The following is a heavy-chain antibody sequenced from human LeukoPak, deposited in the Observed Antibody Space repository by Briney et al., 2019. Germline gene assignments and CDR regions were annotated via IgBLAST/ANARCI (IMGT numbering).Heavy chain of an antibody. CDR3: ARHSDRTAYTAKGFDY. CDR2: IYYSGTT. J-gene: IGHJ4*02. CDR1: GGSISSSDHF. V-gene: IGHV4-39*01. D-gene: IGHD2-21*02. Sequence: PSETLSLTCSVSGGSISSSDHFWGWVRQPPGKGLEWIGSIYYSGTTNYNPSLKSRVTISVDMSKNQFSLKLSSVTAADTAVYYCARHSDRTAYTAKGFDYWGQGTLVTVSS.